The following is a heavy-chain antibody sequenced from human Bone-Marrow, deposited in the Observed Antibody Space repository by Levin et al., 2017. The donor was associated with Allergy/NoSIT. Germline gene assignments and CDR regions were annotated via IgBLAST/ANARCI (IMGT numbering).Heavy chain of an antibody. CDR3: ATVRYDSSGYYPNWFDP. J-gene: IGHJ5*02. V-gene: IGHV1-24*01. CDR1: GYTLTELS. CDR2: FDPEDGET. Sequence: ASVKVSCKVSGYTLTELSMHWVRQAPGKGLEWMGGFDPEDGETIYAQKFQGRVTMTEDTSTDTAYMELSSLRSEDTAVYYCATVRYDSSGYYPNWFDPWGQGTLVTVSS. D-gene: IGHD3-22*01.